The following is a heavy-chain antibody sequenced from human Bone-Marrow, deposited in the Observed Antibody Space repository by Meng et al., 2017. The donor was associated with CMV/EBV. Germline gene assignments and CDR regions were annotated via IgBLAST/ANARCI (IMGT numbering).Heavy chain of an antibody. J-gene: IGHJ5*02. D-gene: IGHD6-19*01. CDR3: ASNSGRLSRFDP. V-gene: IGHV3-7*01. CDR2: IKQDGSEK. CDR1: GFTFSSYA. Sequence: GESLKISCAASGFTFSSYAMSWVRQAPGKGLEWVANIKQDGSEKHYVDSVKGRFTISRDNAKNSLYLQMNSLRAEDTAVYYCASNSGRLSRFDPWGQGTLVTVSS.